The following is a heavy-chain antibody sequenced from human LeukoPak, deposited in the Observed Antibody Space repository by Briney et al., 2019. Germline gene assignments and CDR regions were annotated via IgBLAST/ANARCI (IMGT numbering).Heavy chain of an antibody. J-gene: IGHJ3*02. CDR1: GGSISSGGYY. D-gene: IGHD3-22*01. CDR2: ISYTGST. V-gene: IGHV4-31*03. CDR3: ARGAFNYYDNSGYSNDAFDI. Sequence: SQTLSLTCTVSGGSISSGGYYWSWIRQHPGKGLEWIGYISYTGSTYYNPSLRSRLIMSVATSKNQFFLKLSSVTAADTAVYFCARGAFNYYDNSGYSNDAFDIWGQGTMVTASS.